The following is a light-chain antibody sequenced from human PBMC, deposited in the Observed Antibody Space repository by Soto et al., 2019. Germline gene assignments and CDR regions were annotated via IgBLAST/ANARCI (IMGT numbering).Light chain of an antibody. CDR2: GAS. CDR1: QSVSSN. J-gene: IGKJ4*01. Sequence: EIVMTQSPATLSVSPGERATLSCRASQSVSSNLAWYQQKPGQAPRLLIYGASTRATGIPDRFSRSGSGTEFTLTISSLRFEDFAVYYCQQYNNWPLTFGGGTKVEIK. V-gene: IGKV3-15*01. CDR3: QQYNNWPLT.